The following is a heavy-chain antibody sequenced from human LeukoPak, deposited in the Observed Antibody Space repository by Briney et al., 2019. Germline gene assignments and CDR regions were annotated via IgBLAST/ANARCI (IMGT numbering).Heavy chain of an antibody. CDR2: IRYDGSNK. V-gene: IGHV3-30*02. CDR1: GFTFSSYG. J-gene: IGHJ6*03. Sequence: GGSLRLPCAASGFTFSSYGMHWVRQAPGKGLEWVAFIRYDGSNKYYADSVKGRFTISRDNSKDTLYLQMNSLRAEDTAVYYCAKVSKLWFGEPRGDYYYYMDVWGKGTTVTISS. D-gene: IGHD3-10*01. CDR3: AKVSKLWFGEPRGDYYYYMDV.